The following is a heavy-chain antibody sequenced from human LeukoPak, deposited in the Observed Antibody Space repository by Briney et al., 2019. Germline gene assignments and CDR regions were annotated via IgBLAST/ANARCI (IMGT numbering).Heavy chain of an antibody. Sequence: SQTLSLTCVISGDSVSRTSAAWNWIRQSPSRGLEWLGGTYYRTKWYSDSAASVKSRIIINPDTSKNQFSLQLNSVTPEDTAVYYCTRGGAGMTVALFDQWGQGTPVTVSS. CDR1: GDSVSRTSAA. CDR3: TRGGAGMTVALFDQ. J-gene: IGHJ4*02. V-gene: IGHV6-1*01. D-gene: IGHD6-19*01. CDR2: TYYRTKWYS.